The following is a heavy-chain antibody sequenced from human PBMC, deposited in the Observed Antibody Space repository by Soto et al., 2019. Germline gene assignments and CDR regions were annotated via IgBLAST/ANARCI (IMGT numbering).Heavy chain of an antibody. V-gene: IGHV4-30-4*01. CDR2: IYYSGRT. J-gene: IGHJ4*02. D-gene: IGHD6-6*01. CDR1: GGSISSDDYY. Sequence: SLTCTVSGGSISSDDYYWSWIRQPPGKGLEWIGYIYYSGRTAYNPSLKSRLIISIDTSKNQFSLNLSSMSATDTAVYYCARELSNSPDYFDFSGQGTLVTVSS. CDR3: ARELSNSPDYFDF.